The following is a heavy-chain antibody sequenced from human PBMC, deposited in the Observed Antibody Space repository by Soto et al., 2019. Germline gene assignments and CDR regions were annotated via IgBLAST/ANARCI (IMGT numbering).Heavy chain of an antibody. CDR1: GYSFTSYW. CDR3: ARRYYYDSSGYYAAPYNWFDP. CDR2: IDPSDSYT. J-gene: IGHJ5*02. D-gene: IGHD3-22*01. Sequence: PGESLKISCKGSGYSFTSYWISWVRQMPGKGLEWMGRIDPSDSYTNYSPSFQGHVTISADKSISTAYLQWSSLKASDTAMYYCARRYYYDSSGYYAAPYNWFDPWGQGTLVTVSS. V-gene: IGHV5-10-1*01.